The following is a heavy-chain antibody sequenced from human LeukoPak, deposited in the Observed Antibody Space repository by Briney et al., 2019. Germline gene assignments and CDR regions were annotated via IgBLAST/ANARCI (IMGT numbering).Heavy chain of an antibody. CDR2: IYNSGIT. Sequence: SETLSLTCIVSGGSISGYYWTWIRQLPGKGLEWIGYIYNSGITNYNPSLKSRVTVSVDTSKNQFSLRLTSVTAADTAVYYCARSVPSLDYLFDSWGHGTLVTVSS. CDR1: GGSISGYY. CDR3: ARSVPSLDYLFDS. V-gene: IGHV4-59*08. D-gene: IGHD4-11*01. J-gene: IGHJ5*01.